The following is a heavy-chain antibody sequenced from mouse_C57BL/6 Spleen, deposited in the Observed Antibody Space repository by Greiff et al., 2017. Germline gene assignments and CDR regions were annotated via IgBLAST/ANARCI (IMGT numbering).Heavy chain of an antibody. V-gene: IGHV1-61*01. D-gene: IGHD1-1*01. J-gene: IGHJ4*01. CDR3: AIEGEITTVVATPMDY. Sequence: QVHVKQPGAELVRPGSSVKLSCKASGYTFTSYWMDWVKQRPGQGLEWIGNIYPSDSETHYNQKFKDKATLTVDKSSSTAYMQLSSLTSEDSAVYYCAIEGEITTVVATPMDYWGQGTSVTVSS. CDR2: IYPSDSET. CDR1: GYTFTSYW.